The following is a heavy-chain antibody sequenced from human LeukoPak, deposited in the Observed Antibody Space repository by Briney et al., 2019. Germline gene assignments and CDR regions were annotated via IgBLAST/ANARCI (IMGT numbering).Heavy chain of an antibody. CDR3: ARVFGYYYGSGSYSIDY. J-gene: IGHJ4*02. CDR1: GGSISSYY. Sequence: SETLSLTCTVSGGSISSYYWSWIRQPPGKGLEWIGYIYYSGSTNYNPSLKSRVTISVDTSKNQFSLKLSSVTAADTAVYYCARVFGYYYGSGSYSIDYWGQGTLVTVSS. D-gene: IGHD3-10*01. V-gene: IGHV4-59*12. CDR2: IYYSGST.